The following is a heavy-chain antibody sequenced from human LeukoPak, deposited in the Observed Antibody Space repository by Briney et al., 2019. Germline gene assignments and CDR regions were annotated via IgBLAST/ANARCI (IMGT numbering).Heavy chain of an antibody. Sequence: AVKLTRKASGYTFTSYYMHWVRQAPGQALAWMGIITPSGGSTSYTQKFQGRVTITRHTYTTTVHIARNRQSSQDSAVYYCGRHKEVGDYYYFDYWGQGTLVTVSS. CDR1: GYTFTSYY. CDR3: GRHKEVGDYYYFDY. CDR2: ITPSGGST. V-gene: IGHV1-46*01. D-gene: IGHD2/OR15-2a*01. J-gene: IGHJ4*02.